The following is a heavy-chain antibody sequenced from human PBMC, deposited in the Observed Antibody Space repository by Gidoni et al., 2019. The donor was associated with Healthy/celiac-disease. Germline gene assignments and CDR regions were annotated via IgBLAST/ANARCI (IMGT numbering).Heavy chain of an antibody. D-gene: IGHD3-22*01. J-gene: IGHJ4*02. Sequence: QVQLQESGPGLVKPSETLSLTCTVSGGSISSYYWSWIRQPAGKGLEWIGRIYTSGSTNYNPSLKSRVTMSVDTSKNQFSLKLSSVTAADTAVYYCARDLGYYDSSGYSYYFDYWGQGTLVTVSS. V-gene: IGHV4-4*07. CDR1: GGSISSYY. CDR3: ARDLGYYDSSGYSYYFDY. CDR2: IYTSGST.